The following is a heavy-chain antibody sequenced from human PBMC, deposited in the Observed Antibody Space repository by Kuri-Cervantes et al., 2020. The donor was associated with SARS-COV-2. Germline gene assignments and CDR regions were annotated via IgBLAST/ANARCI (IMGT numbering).Heavy chain of an antibody. Sequence: GESLKISCAASGFTFSDYYMSWIRQAPGKGLEWVSYISSSSSYTNYADSVKGRFTISRDNSKNTLYLQMNGLRAEDTAVYYCARDLGVVVPAIDYGMDVWGQGTTVTVSS. J-gene: IGHJ6*02. CDR1: GFTFSDYY. CDR2: ISSSSSYT. CDR3: ARDLGVVVPAIDYGMDV. V-gene: IGHV3-11*06. D-gene: IGHD2-2*01.